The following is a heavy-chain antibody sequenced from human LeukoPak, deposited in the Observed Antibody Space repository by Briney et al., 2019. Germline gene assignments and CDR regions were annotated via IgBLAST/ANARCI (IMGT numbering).Heavy chain of an antibody. J-gene: IGHJ4*02. CDR2: INTDGATT. D-gene: IGHD1-1*01. CDR3: ARDPWGYRAGVMDF. CDR1: GFTFSSYW. V-gene: IGHV3-74*01. Sequence: GGSLTLSCAASGFTFSSYWMHWVRQVPGKGLVWVSRINTDGATTTYADSVKGRFTISRDNAKNTLYLQMTSLGAEDTALYYCARDPWGYRAGVMDFWGRGTLVTVSS.